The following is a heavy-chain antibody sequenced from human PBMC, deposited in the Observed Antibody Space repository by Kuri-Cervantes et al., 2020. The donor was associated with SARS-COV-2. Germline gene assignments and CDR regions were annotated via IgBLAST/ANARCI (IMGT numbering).Heavy chain of an antibody. CDR1: GYTFTGYY. CDR2: IIPIFGTA. CDR3: ARDLPSGSYYRRFDY. V-gene: IGHV1-69*06. D-gene: IGHD1-26*01. J-gene: IGHJ4*02. Sequence: SVKVSCKASGYTFTGYYMHWVRQAPGQGLEWMGGIIPIFGTANYAQKFQGRVTITADKSTSTAYMELSSLRSEDTAVYYCARDLPSGSYYRRFDYWGQGTLVTVSS.